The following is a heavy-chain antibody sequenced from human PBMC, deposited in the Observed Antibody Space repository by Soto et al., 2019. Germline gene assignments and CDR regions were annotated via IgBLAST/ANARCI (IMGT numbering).Heavy chain of an antibody. Sequence: GESLKISCKGSGYSFTSYWIGWVRQMPGKGLEWMGIIYPGDSDTRYSPSFQGQVTISADKSISTAYLQWSSLKASDTAMYYCARGGYCSSTSCYPLARPGFDPWGQGTRVTVSS. D-gene: IGHD2-2*01. V-gene: IGHV5-51*01. J-gene: IGHJ5*02. CDR3: ARGGYCSSTSCYPLARPGFDP. CDR1: GYSFTSYW. CDR2: IYPGDSDT.